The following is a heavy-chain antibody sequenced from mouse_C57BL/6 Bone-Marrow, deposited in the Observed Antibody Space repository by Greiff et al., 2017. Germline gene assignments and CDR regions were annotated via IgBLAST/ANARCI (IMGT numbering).Heavy chain of an antibody. CDR1: GFTFTDYY. Sequence: EVQRVESGGGLVQPGGSLSLSCAASGFTFTDYYMSWVRQPPGKALEWLGFIRNKANGYTTEYSASVKGRFTISRDNSQSILYLQMNALRAEDSATYYCARSDDGYLWGQGTLVTVSA. CDR2: IRNKANGYTT. J-gene: IGHJ3*01. V-gene: IGHV7-3*01. D-gene: IGHD2-3*01. CDR3: ARSDDGYL.